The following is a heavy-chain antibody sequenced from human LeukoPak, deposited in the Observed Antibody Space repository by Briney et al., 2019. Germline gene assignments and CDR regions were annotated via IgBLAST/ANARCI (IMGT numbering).Heavy chain of an antibody. J-gene: IGHJ4*02. V-gene: IGHV4-38-2*02. CDR3: ARDSFFDY. Sequence: PSETLSLTCTVSGYSISSGYYWGWIRQPPGKGLEWIGSIYHSGSTYYNPSLKSRVTISVDTSKNQFSLKLSSVTAADTAVYYCARDSFFDYWGQGTLVTVSS. CDR1: GYSISSGYY. CDR2: IYHSGST.